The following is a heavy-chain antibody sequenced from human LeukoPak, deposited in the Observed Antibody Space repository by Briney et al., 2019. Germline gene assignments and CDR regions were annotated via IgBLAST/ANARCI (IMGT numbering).Heavy chain of an antibody. CDR2: IRSDGSNK. V-gene: IGHV3-30*02. J-gene: IGHJ4*02. CDR3: AKTPSNSWGLFDY. D-gene: IGHD6-13*01. Sequence: GGSLRLSYAASGFTFSSYGMHWVRQAPGKGLEWVAFIRSDGSNKYYADSVKGRFTISRDNSKNTLYLEINSLRAEDTAVYYCAKTPSNSWGLFDYWGQGTLVTVSS. CDR1: GFTFSSYG.